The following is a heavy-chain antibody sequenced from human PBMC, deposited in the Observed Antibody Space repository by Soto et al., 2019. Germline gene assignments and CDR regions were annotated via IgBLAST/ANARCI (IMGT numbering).Heavy chain of an antibody. Sequence: QVQLQESGPGLVKPSGTLSLTCAVSGGSISSSNWWSWVRQPPGKGLEWIGEIYHSGSTNYNPSLKSRVTISVDKSKHQFSLKLSSVTAADTAVYYCARFPYDFWSGYYGYYFDYWGQGTLVTVSS. CDR2: IYHSGST. D-gene: IGHD3-3*01. J-gene: IGHJ4*02. CDR1: GGSISSSNW. V-gene: IGHV4-4*02. CDR3: ARFPYDFWSGYYGYYFDY.